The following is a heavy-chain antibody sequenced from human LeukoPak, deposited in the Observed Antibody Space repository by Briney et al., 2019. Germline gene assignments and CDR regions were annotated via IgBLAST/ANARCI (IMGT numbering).Heavy chain of an antibody. J-gene: IGHJ3*02. D-gene: IGHD3-16*01. CDR3: ARGGIDAFDI. Sequence: PSETLSLTCSVSGDSISTSSYYWGWIRQPPGKGLEWIGYIYYSGSTNYNPSLKSRVTISVDTSKNQFSLKLSSVTAADTAVYYCARGGIDAFDIWGQGTMVTVSS. CDR1: GDSISTSSYY. CDR2: IYYSGST. V-gene: IGHV4-61*05.